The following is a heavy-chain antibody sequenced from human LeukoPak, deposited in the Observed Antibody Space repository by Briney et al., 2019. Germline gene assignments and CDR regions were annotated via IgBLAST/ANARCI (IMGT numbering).Heavy chain of an antibody. CDR1: GFTFSSYG. D-gene: IGHD3-16*02. CDR2: ISYDGSNK. J-gene: IGHJ4*02. Sequence: GRSLRLSCAASGFTFSSYGMHWVRQAPGKGLEWVAVISYDGSNKYYADSVKGRFTISRDNSKNTLYLQMNSLRAEDTAVYYCAKELSLSVWGSYPSYFDYWGQGTLVTVSS. V-gene: IGHV3-30*18. CDR3: AKELSLSVWGSYPSYFDY.